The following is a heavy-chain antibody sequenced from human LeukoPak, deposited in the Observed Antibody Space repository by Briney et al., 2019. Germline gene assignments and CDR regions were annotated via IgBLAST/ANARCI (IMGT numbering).Heavy chain of an antibody. CDR1: GGSISSGGYY. J-gene: IGHJ4*02. CDR3: ASGKYSSGWSLLDY. D-gene: IGHD6-19*01. CDR2: IYYSGST. V-gene: IGHV4-31*03. Sequence: SQTLSLTCTVSGGSISSGGYYWSWIRQHPGKGLEWIGYIYYSGSTYHNPSLKSRVTISVDTSKNQFSLKLSSVTAADTAVYYCASGKYSSGWSLLDYWGQGTLVTVSS.